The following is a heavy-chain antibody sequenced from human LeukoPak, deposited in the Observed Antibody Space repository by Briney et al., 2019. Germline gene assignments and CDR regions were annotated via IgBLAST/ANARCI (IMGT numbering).Heavy chain of an antibody. Sequence: GGSLRLSCAASGFTFNTYAMTWVRQAPGKGLEWVAVISYDGSNKYYADSVKGRFTISRDNSKNTLYLQMNSLRAEDTAVYYCAKAAPLAYYDILTGQGPDYWGQGTLVTVSS. CDR1: GFTFNTYA. V-gene: IGHV3-30*18. J-gene: IGHJ4*02. D-gene: IGHD3-9*01. CDR3: AKAAPLAYYDILTGQGPDY. CDR2: ISYDGSNK.